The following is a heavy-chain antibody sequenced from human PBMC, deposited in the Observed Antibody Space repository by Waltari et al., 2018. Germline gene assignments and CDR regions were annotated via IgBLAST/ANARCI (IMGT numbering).Heavy chain of an antibody. CDR2: ISWNSGSI. V-gene: IGHV3-9*01. J-gene: IGHJ6*03. CDR3: AKDIVPYYYYYMDV. Sequence: EVQLVESGGGLVQPGRYLRLSCAASGFTFDDYAMHWVRQAPGKGLEWVSGISWNSGSIGYADSVKGRFTISRDNAKNSLYLQMNSLRAEDTALYYCAKDIVPYYYYYMDVWGKGTTVTVSS. D-gene: IGHD1-26*01. CDR1: GFTFDDYA.